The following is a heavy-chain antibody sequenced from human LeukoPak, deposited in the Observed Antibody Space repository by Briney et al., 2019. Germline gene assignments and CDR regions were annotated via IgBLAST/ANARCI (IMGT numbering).Heavy chain of an antibody. CDR1: GFTFKTYP. Sequence: GGSLRLSCTASGFTFKTYPMHWARQTPGTGLEWVAVISHDGSKKHYADSVKGRFTISRDNSKNTLFLHINSPRVEDTALYYCTRDFPSITGTHFDSWGPGTLVSVSS. CDR2: ISHDGSKK. V-gene: IGHV3-30*04. J-gene: IGHJ4*02. D-gene: IGHD1-7*01. CDR3: TRDFPSITGTHFDS.